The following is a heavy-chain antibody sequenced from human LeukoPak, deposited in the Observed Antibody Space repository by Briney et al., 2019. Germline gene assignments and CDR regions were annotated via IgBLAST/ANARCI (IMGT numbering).Heavy chain of an antibody. J-gene: IGHJ6*03. CDR3: ARDQRSGYTGYDYYYYYYMDV. Sequence: ASVKVSCKASGYTFTSYGISWVRQAPGQGLEWMGWISAYNGNTNYAQKLQGRVTMTTDTSTSTAYMELRSLRSDDTAVYYCARDQRSGYTGYDYYYYYYMDVWGKGTTVTVSS. CDR1: GYTFTSYG. CDR2: ISAYNGNT. D-gene: IGHD5-12*01. V-gene: IGHV1-18*01.